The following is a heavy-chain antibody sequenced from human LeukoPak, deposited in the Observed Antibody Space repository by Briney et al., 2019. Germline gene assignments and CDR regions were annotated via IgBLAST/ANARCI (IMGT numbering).Heavy chain of an antibody. Sequence: GGSLRLSCAASGFTFSDHYMSWIRQAPGQGLEWVSYISSSSSYTNYADSVKGRFTISRDNAKNSLYLQMNSLRAEDTAVYYCARDKNLYYDSSGYYPTRFDYWGQGTLVTVSS. J-gene: IGHJ4*02. CDR3: ARDKNLYYDSSGYYPTRFDY. D-gene: IGHD3-22*01. CDR2: ISSSSSYT. CDR1: GFTFSDHY. V-gene: IGHV3-11*05.